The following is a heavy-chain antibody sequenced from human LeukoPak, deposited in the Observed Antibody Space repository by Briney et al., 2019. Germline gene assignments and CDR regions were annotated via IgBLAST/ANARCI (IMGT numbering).Heavy chain of an antibody. J-gene: IGHJ5*02. CDR3: AKDQNTGYANNCFDP. CDR2: INPNNGGT. Sequence: GASVKVSCKPSGYSFTGYYIHWVRQAPGQGLEWMGWINPNNGGTNFAQKFQGRVTMTRDTSISTAYMELSRLRSDDTAIYYCAKDQNTGYANNCFDPWGQVTLVTVSS. V-gene: IGHV1-2*02. D-gene: IGHD5-12*01. CDR1: GYSFTGYY.